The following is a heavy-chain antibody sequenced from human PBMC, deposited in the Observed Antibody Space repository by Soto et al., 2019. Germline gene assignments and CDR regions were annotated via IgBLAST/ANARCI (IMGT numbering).Heavy chain of an antibody. CDR2: ISYDGSNK. CDR3: AQECSLATVTTCLDY. CDR1: GFTFSSYG. V-gene: IGHV3-30*18. Sequence: QVQLVESGGGVVQPGRSLRLSCAASGFTFSSYGMHWVRQAPGKGLEWVAVISYDGSNKYYADSVKGRFTISRDNSKNTLYLQMNSLRAEDTAVYYCAQECSLATVTTCLDYWGQGTLVTVSS. D-gene: IGHD4-17*01. J-gene: IGHJ4*02.